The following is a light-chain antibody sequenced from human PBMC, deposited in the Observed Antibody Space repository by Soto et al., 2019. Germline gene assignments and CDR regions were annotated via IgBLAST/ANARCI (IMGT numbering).Light chain of an antibody. J-gene: IGLJ3*02. Sequence: QSVLTQPHSVSGSPGQSVTISCTGTNSDIGNYNYVSWYQQHPGKAPKVMIYDVTKRPSGVPDRFSGSTSGNTASLTISGLQAEDEADYYCCSYPGSHTWVFGGGTKLTVL. V-gene: IGLV2-11*01. CDR2: DVT. CDR3: CSYPGSHTWV. CDR1: NSDIGNYNY.